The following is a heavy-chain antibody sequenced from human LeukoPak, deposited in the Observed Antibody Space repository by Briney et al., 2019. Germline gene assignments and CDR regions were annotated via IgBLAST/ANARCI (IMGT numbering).Heavy chain of an antibody. J-gene: IGHJ3*02. CDR2: IHHSGST. V-gene: IGHV4-39*07. CDR1: GDSISSSSYY. CDR3: ARVEYSSGWYLGAFDI. Sequence: SETLPLTCTVSGDSISSSSYYWGWIRQPPGRGLEWIGEIHHSGSTNYNPSLKSRVTISVDTSKNQFSLKLSSVTAADTAVYYCARVEYSSGWYLGAFDIWGQGTMVTVSS. D-gene: IGHD6-19*01.